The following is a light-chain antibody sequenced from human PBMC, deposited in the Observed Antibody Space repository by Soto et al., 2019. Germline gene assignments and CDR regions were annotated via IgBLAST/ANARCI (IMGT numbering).Light chain of an antibody. J-gene: IGKJ1*01. CDR1: QSVSSN. Sequence: EIVMTQSPATLSVSPGERATLSCRASQSVSSNLAWYQQKPGQAPRLLIYGASTRATGVPGRFSGSGSGTEFTLTISSLQSEDFAVYYCQQYNNWPRTFGQGTKVGIK. CDR2: GAS. CDR3: QQYNNWPRT. V-gene: IGKV3-15*01.